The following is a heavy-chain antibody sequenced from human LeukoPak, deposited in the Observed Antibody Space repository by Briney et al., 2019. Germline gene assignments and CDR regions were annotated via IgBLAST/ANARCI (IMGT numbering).Heavy chain of an antibody. Sequence: GASVKVSCKASGYIFTSYGISWVRQAPGQGLEWMGWISVYNGNTNYVQKFQGRVTMTTDTSTSTAYMELRSLRSDDTAVYYCARVPLRGYDYYYYYMDVWGKGTTVTISS. V-gene: IGHV1-18*04. D-gene: IGHD5-12*01. J-gene: IGHJ6*03. CDR3: ARVPLRGYDYYYYYMDV. CDR2: ISVYNGNT. CDR1: GYIFTSYG.